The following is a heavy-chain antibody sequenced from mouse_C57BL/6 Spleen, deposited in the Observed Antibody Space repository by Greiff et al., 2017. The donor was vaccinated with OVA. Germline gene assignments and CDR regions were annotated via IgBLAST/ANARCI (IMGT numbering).Heavy chain of an antibody. Sequence: QVQLQQPGTELVKPGASVKLSCKASVYTFTSYWMHWVKPRPGQGLEWIGTINPRNGDTHYTEKFKSKAPLTVDKSSSTDDMQLSSLTSEVSAVYYCARNYCGSSYDWFAYWGQGTLVTVSA. J-gene: IGHJ3*01. CDR1: VYTFTSYW. CDR2: INPRNGDT. CDR3: ARNYCGSSYDWFAY. D-gene: IGHD1-1*01. V-gene: IGHV1-53*01.